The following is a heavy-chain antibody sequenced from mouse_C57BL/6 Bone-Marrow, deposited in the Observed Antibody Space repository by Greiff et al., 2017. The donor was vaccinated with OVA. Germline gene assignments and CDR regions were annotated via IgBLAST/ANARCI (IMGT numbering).Heavy chain of an antibody. V-gene: IGHV5-2*01. Sequence: EVMLVESGGGLVQPGESLKLSCESNEYEFPSHDMSWVRKTPEKRLELVAAINSDGGSTYYPDTMERRFIISRDNTKKTLYLQMSSLRSEDTALYYCARIYYGNYGWYFDVWGTGTTVTVSS. CDR1: EYEFPSHD. D-gene: IGHD2-1*01. CDR2: INSDGGST. CDR3: ARIYYGNYGWYFDV. J-gene: IGHJ1*03.